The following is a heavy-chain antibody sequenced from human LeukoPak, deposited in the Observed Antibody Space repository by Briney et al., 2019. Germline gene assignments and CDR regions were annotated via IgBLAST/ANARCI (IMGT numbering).Heavy chain of an antibody. CDR1: GGSISSYY. CDR3: ATTGEYNIVTGYFY. CDR2: IYYSGST. J-gene: IGHJ4*02. V-gene: IGHV4-59*12. Sequence: SETLSLTCTVSGGSISSYYWSWIRQPPGKGLEWIGYIYYSGSTNYNPSLKSRVTISLDTSKNHFSLKLSSVTAADTAVYYCATTGEYNIVTGYFYWGQGTLVTVSS. D-gene: IGHD3-9*01.